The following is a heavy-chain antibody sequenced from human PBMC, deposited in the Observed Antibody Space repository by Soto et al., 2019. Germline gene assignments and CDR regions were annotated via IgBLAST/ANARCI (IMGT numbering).Heavy chain of an antibody. J-gene: IGHJ4*02. CDR2: VYYRGRS. Sequence: SETLSLTCTVSGGSVSNSNYYWGWIRQSPGKGLEWIGSVYYRGRSYSKSSVKSRVTISVDTSKNQFSLNLNSVTASDTAVYYCVSQRTSVPTQAYFDYWGPGALVTVSS. CDR3: VSQRTSVPTQAYFDY. V-gene: IGHV4-39*01. CDR1: GGSVSNSNYY. D-gene: IGHD2-2*01.